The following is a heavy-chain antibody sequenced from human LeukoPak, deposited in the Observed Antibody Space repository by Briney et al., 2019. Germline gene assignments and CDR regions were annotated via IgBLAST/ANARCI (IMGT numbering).Heavy chain of an antibody. CDR1: GLTSSSNW. Sequence: PGGSLRLSCAASGLTSSSNWMTWARQAPGKGLVWVSRINRDGSITSYGDSVKGRFTISRDNAKNTLYLQMSSLRAEDTAVYYCAKENYYGMDAWGQGTTVTVSS. J-gene: IGHJ6*02. CDR2: INRDGSIT. CDR3: AKENYYGMDA. V-gene: IGHV3-74*01.